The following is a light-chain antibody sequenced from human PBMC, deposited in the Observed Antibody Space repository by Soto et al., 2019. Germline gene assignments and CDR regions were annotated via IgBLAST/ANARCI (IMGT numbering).Light chain of an antibody. CDR1: SSDVGGYNY. J-gene: IGLJ2*01. V-gene: IGLV2-14*01. CDR2: EVS. Sequence: QSVLTQPASVSGSPGQSITISCTGTSSDVGGYNYVSWYQQHPGKAPKLTISEVSKWPSGVSNRFSGSKSSNTASLTISGLQAEDEADYYCISYTSIGTLVFGGGTQLTVL. CDR3: ISYTSIGTLV.